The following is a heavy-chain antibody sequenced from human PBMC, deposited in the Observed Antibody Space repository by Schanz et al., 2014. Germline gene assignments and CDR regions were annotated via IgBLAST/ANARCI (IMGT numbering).Heavy chain of an antibody. CDR1: GFSISDAW. CDR3: ARVGRDYISSSVLDSLHY. CDR2: FKSNVDGGTT. D-gene: IGHD6-6*01. J-gene: IGHJ4*02. Sequence: EVQLVESGGGLVKPGGSLTLSCAASGFSISDAWMHWVRQAPGKGLEWVGRFKSNVDGGTTDYAAPVKGRFTISRDNTKNTLFLQMNNLRPEDTAMYFCARVGRDYISSSVLDSLHYWGQGSLVTVS. V-gene: IGHV3-15*01.